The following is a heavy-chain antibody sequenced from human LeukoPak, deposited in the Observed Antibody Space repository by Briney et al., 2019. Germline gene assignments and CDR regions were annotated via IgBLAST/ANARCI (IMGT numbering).Heavy chain of an antibody. J-gene: IGHJ5*02. V-gene: IGHV1-2*02. D-gene: IGHD6-13*01. CDR2: INPNSGGT. Sequence: APVKVSCKASGYTFTGYYMHWVRQAPGQGLEWMGWINPNSGGTNYAQKFQGRVTMTRDTSISTAYMELSRLRSDDTAVYYCASEPYSSSWSRNSNWFDPWGQGTLVTVSS. CDR3: ASEPYSSSWSRNSNWFDP. CDR1: GYTFTGYY.